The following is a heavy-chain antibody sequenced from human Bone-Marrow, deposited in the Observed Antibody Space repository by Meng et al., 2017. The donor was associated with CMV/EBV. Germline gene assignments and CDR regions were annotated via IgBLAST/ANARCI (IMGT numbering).Heavy chain of an antibody. Sequence: GESLKISCAASGFTFRSYWMTWVRQAPGKGLEWVANIKQDGSEKYYVDSVKGRFTISRDNAKNSVYLQMNSLRAEDTAVYYCARAGDFWSASDMDDWGQGTLVTGSS. CDR3: ARAGDFWSASDMDD. D-gene: IGHD3-3*01. J-gene: IGHJ4*02. V-gene: IGHV3-7*01. CDR2: IKQDGSEK. CDR1: GFTFRSYW.